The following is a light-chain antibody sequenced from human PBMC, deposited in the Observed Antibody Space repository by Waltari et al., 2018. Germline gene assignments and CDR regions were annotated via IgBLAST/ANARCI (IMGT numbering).Light chain of an antibody. V-gene: IGKV4-1*01. J-gene: IGKJ5*01. Sequence: DIVMTQSPDSLAVSLGERATINCKSSQSVLYSSNNKNYLGWYPQKPGQPPKLLIYWASTRESGVPDRFSGSGSGTDFTLTISSLQAEDVAVYYCQQYYSILRTFGQGTRLEIK. CDR3: QQYYSILRT. CDR2: WAS. CDR1: QSVLYSSNNKNY.